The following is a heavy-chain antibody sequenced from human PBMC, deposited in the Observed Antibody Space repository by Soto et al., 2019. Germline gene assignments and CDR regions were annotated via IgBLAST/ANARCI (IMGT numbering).Heavy chain of an antibody. D-gene: IGHD1-1*01. CDR1: GLSLSTSGVA. Sequence: QITLKESGPTLVKPTQTLTLTCTFSGLSLSTSGVAVGWIRQPPGKALELLALIYWDDDKRYSPSLKSRLTITKDTSKNQVVLTMTNMDPVDTATYYCAHRPPERGLATFDPWGQGTLVTVSS. CDR2: IYWDDDK. V-gene: IGHV2-5*02. J-gene: IGHJ5*02. CDR3: AHRPPERGLATFDP.